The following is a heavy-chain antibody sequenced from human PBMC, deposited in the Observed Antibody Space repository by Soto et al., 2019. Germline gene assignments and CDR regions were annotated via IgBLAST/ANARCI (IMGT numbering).Heavy chain of an antibody. D-gene: IGHD2-2*01. V-gene: IGHV3-15*01. CDR1: GFSFSNAW. CDR3: TTDWNQGYCSSISCSGPYFALAI. Sequence: GGSLRLSCAASGFSFSNAWMSWVRQAPGKGLEWVGRIKSKTDGGTTDYAAPVKGRFTISRDDSKNTLYLQMNSLKTEDTAVYYCTTDWNQGYCSSISCSGPYFALAIWGHGTMGTGS. CDR2: IKSKTDGGTT. J-gene: IGHJ3*02.